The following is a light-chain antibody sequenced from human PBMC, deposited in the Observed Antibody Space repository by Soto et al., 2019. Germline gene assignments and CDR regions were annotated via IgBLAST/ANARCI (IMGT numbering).Light chain of an antibody. V-gene: IGKV3-20*01. CDR2: GAS. J-gene: IGKJ2*01. CDR3: QHYGSSAYT. Sequence: EFVLTQSPGTLSLSPGERATLSCRASQSVRSNYLAWYQQKPGQSPRLLIYGASNRATGIQDRCSGSGSGTDFTLNISRLEPEDFAVFYCQHYGSSAYTFGQGTTLEIK. CDR1: QSVRSNY.